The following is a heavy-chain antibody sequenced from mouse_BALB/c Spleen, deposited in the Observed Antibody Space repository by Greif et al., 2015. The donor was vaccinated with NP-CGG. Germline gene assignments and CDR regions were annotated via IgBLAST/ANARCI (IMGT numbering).Heavy chain of an antibody. CDR2: ISSGGGST. J-gene: IGHJ2*01. V-gene: IGHV5-12-1*01. CDR1: GFAFSSYD. D-gene: IGHD1-1*01. CDR3: ARHYYGSSYSY. Sequence: EVKLVESGGGLVKPGGSLKLSCAASGFAFSSYDMSWVRQTPEKRLEWVAYISSGGGSTYYPDTVKGRFTISRDNAKNTLYLQVSSLKSEDTAMFYCARHYYGSSYSYWGQGTTLTVSS.